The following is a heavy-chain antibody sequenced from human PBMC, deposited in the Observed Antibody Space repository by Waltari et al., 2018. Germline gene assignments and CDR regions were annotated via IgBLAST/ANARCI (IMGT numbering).Heavy chain of an antibody. CDR3: ARCHWTWLDP. J-gene: IGHJ5*02. CDR2: INEDGSEK. D-gene: IGHD3-3*01. V-gene: IGHV3-7*01. CDR1: GFTFNGHW. Sequence: EVQLVESGGGLVQPGGSLSLSCSASGFTFNGHWMTWVRQAPGKGLEWVANINEDGSEKRYRDSVKGRFTVYRDNARNSLYRQMNSLRAEDTAVYYCARCHWTWLDPWGQGTLVTVSS.